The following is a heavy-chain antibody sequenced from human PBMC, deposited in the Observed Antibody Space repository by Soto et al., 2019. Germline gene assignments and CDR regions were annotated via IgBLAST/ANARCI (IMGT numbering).Heavy chain of an antibody. Sequence: GGSLRLSCAASGFTFSNAWMSWVRQAPGEGLEWVGRIKSKTDGGTTDYAAPVKGRFTISRDDSKNTLYLQMNSLKTEDTAVYYCTTGEDFSSGYYYVAYDAFDIWGQGTMVTVSS. V-gene: IGHV3-15*01. CDR3: TTGEDFSSGYYYVAYDAFDI. J-gene: IGHJ3*02. CDR2: IKSKTDGGTT. CDR1: GFTFSNAW. D-gene: IGHD3-22*01.